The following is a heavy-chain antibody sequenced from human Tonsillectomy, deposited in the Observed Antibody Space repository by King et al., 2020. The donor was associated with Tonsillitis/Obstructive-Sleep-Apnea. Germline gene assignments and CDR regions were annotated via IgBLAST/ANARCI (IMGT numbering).Heavy chain of an antibody. D-gene: IGHD4-23*01. CDR2: ISSSSSYI. J-gene: IGHJ4*02. CDR3: ARGGAAVVSGVDY. Sequence: VQLVESGGGLVKPGGSLRLSCAASGFTFRSYSMNWVRHAPGRGLEWVSSISSSSSYIYYADSVKGRFTISRDNAKNSLYLQMDSLRAKDTAVYYCARGGAAVVSGVDYWGQGALVTVSS. V-gene: IGHV3-21*01. CDR1: GFTFRSYS.